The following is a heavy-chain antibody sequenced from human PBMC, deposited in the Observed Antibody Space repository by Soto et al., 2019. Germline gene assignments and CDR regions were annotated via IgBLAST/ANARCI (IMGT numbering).Heavy chain of an antibody. CDR1: GGSISSYY. D-gene: IGHD4-17*01. CDR3: ASHANCDYGYYYYFMDV. Sequence: SETLSLTCTVSGGSISSYYWSWIRQPPGKGLEWIGYIYYSGSTNYNPSLKSRVTISVDTSKNQFSLKLSSVTAEDTAVYYCASHANCDYGYYYYFMDVWGQGTTVTVSS. V-gene: IGHV4-59*08. CDR2: IYYSGST. J-gene: IGHJ6*03.